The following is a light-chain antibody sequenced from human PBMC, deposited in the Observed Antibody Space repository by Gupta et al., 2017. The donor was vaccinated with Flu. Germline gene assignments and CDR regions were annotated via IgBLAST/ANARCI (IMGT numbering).Light chain of an antibody. Sequence: DIQMTQSPSSLSAFVGDRVTITCRASQSISSYLNWYQQKPGKAPKLLIYAASSLQSGVPSRFSGSGSGTDFTLTISSLQPEDFATYYCQQSYSTLRTFGQGTKVGIK. V-gene: IGKV1-39*01. CDR1: QSISSY. CDR3: QQSYSTLRT. J-gene: IGKJ1*01. CDR2: AAS.